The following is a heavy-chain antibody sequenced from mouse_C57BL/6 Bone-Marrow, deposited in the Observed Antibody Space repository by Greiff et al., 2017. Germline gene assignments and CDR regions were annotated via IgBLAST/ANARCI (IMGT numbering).Heavy chain of an antibody. D-gene: IGHD1-1*01. CDR3: ARHRYGSSMDY. Sequence: VQLQQPGAELVRPGSSVKLSCKASGYTFTSYWLDWVKQRPGQGLEWIGNIYPSDSETHYNQKFKDKATLTVDKSSSTAYMQLSSLTSEDSAVYYCARHRYGSSMDYWGQGTSVTVSS. CDR1: GYTFTSYW. J-gene: IGHJ4*01. V-gene: IGHV1-61*01. CDR2: IYPSDSET.